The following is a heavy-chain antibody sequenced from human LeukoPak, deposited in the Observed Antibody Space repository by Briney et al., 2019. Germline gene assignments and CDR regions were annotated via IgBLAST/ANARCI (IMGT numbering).Heavy chain of an antibody. V-gene: IGHV3-21*01. CDR2: ISSSNSYI. CDR3: ARSKRVSSSFDY. D-gene: IGHD6-6*01. Sequence: PGGSLRLSCAASGLTFSSYSMNWVRQAPGKGLEWVSSISSSNSYIYYADSVKGRFTISRDNAKNSLYLQMNSLRAEDTAVYYCARSKRVSSSFDYWGQGTLVTVSS. CDR1: GLTFSSYS. J-gene: IGHJ4*02.